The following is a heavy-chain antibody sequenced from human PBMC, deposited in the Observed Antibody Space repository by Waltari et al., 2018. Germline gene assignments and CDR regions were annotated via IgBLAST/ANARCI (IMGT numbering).Heavy chain of an antibody. CDR2: ISGRCGST. D-gene: IGHD6-13*01. CDR3: AKVAQQQLANPFFDY. Sequence: EVQLLESGGGLVQPGGSLRLSCAASGFPFSSYAMSWVRQATGKGLEWVSAISGRCGSTYYADSVKGRFTISRDNSKNTLYLQMNSLRAEDTAVYYCAKVAQQQLANPFFDYWGQGTLVTISS. V-gene: IGHV3-23*01. CDR1: GFPFSSYA. J-gene: IGHJ4*02.